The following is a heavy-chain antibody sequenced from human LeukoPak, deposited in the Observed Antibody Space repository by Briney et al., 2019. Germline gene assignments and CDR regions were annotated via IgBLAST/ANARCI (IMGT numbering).Heavy chain of an antibody. D-gene: IGHD2-2*02. J-gene: IGHJ4*02. Sequence: PSETLSLTCTVSGGSISSSSYYWGWIRQPPGKGLEWIGTIYYSGSTSYNPSLKSRVTISMDTSKNQFSLGLSSVTAADTAVYYCARGAEGAGVIPAPIHLFDFWGQGTLVTVSS. V-gene: IGHV4-39*07. CDR3: ARGAEGAGVIPAPIHLFDF. CDR2: IYYSGST. CDR1: GGSISSSSYY.